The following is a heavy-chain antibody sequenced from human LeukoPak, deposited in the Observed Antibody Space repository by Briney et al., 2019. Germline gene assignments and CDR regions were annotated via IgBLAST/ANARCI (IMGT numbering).Heavy chain of an antibody. CDR2: IYPGDSDA. D-gene: IGHD1-26*01. CDR3: ARRRDLYSGSYYPFDY. CDR1: GYSFTSYW. V-gene: IGHV5-51*01. Sequence: GESLQISCKGSGYSFTSYWIGWVRPMPGKGVKWMGIIYPGDSDARYSPSFQGQVTISADKSISTAYLQWSSLKASDTAMYYCARRRDLYSGSYYPFDYWGQGTLVTVSS. J-gene: IGHJ4*02.